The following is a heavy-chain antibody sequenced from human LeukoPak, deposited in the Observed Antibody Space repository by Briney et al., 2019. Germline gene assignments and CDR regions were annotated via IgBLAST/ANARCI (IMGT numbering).Heavy chain of an antibody. CDR2: ISTSGTTM. J-gene: IGHJ4*02. CDR3: ARDFSDTAYFDC. CDR1: EFTYSSYE. V-gene: IGHV3-48*03. D-gene: IGHD5-18*01. Sequence: GGSLRLSCVASEFTYSSYEMNWVRQAPGKGLEWVSYISTSGTTMYYADSVKGRFTISRDNAKNSLFLQMNGLRAEDTAVYYCARDFSDTAYFDCWGQGTLVTVSS.